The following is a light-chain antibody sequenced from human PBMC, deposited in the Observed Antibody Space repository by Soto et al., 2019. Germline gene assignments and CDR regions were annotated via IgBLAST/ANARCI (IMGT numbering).Light chain of an antibody. J-gene: IGKJ3*01. CDR3: QQYYTAQLT. Sequence: DIQMTQSPSSVSASVGDRVTISCRASQGISSWLAWYQQKPGKAPSLLIYSASTLHSGVPSRFSGSGSGTDFTLTISSLQAEDVAVYYCQQYYTAQLTFGPGTKVDIK. V-gene: IGKV1-12*01. CDR2: SAS. CDR1: QGISSW.